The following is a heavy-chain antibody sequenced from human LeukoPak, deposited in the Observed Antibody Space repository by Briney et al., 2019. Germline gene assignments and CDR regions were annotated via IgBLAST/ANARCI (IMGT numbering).Heavy chain of an antibody. Sequence: PGRSLRLSCAAPGFIFSTYGMHWVRQAPGKGLEWVAVIWYDGNKKYYTDSVKGRFTISRDNPKNTVYLQMNSLRAEDTAVNYCARASGGFDYWGQGTLVTVSS. V-gene: IGHV3-33*01. CDR3: ARASGGFDY. D-gene: IGHD4-23*01. CDR2: IWYDGNKK. J-gene: IGHJ4*02. CDR1: GFIFSTYG.